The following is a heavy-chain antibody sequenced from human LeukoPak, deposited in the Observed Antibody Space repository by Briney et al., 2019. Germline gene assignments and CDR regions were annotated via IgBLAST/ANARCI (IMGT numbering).Heavy chain of an antibody. CDR2: ISAYNGNT. V-gene: IGHV1-18*01. Sequence: ASVKVSCKASGGTFSSYAISWVRQAPGQGLEWMGWISAYNGNTNYAQKLQGRVTMTTDTSTSTAYMELRSLRSDDTAVYYCAREQWGFSDWYFDLWGRGTLVTVSS. CDR3: AREQWGFSDWYFDL. J-gene: IGHJ2*01. CDR1: GGTFSSYA. D-gene: IGHD1-26*01.